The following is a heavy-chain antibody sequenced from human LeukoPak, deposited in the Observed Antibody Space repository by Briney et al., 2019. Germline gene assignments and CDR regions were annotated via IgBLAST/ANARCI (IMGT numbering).Heavy chain of an antibody. CDR3: AREGASDFYSSNWYEWGEFDY. Sequence: GGSLRLSCAASGFTFSSYEMNWVRQAPGKGLEWVSYISSSGSTIYYADSVKGRFTISRDNAKNSLYLQMNSLRAEDTAVYYCAREGASDFYSSNWYEWGEFDYRGQGTLVNVSS. D-gene: IGHD6-13*01. V-gene: IGHV3-48*03. CDR1: GFTFSSYE. CDR2: ISSSGSTI. J-gene: IGHJ4*02.